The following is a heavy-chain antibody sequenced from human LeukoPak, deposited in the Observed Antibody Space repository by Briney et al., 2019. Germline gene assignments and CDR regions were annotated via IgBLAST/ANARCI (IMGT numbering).Heavy chain of an antibody. CDR3: ARETYGMDV. Sequence: PSETLFLTCTVSGGSISSYYWSWIRQPPGKGLEWIGYIYYSGSTNYNPSLKSRVTISVDTSKNQFSLKLSSVTAADTAVYYCARETYGMDVWGKGTTVTVSS. CDR1: GGSISSYY. J-gene: IGHJ6*04. CDR2: IYYSGST. V-gene: IGHV4-59*01.